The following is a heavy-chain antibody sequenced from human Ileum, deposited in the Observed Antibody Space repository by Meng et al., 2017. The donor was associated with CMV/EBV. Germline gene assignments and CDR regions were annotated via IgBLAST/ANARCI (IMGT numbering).Heavy chain of an antibody. D-gene: IGHD2-2*01. J-gene: IGHJ4*02. CDR3: ARVRIGCSSTSCYFDH. V-gene: IGHV1-2*02. CDR1: YPFSESL. Sequence: YPFSESLIGWLRQAPGRGLEWIGWINPNGGDTRYAQKFQGRVTMTRDTSISAAYMELSSLGSDDTAVFYCARVRIGCSSTSCYFDHWGQGTLVTVSS. CDR2: INPNGGDT.